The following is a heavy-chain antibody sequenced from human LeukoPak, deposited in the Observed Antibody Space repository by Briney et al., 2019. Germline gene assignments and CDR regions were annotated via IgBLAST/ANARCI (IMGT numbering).Heavy chain of an antibody. CDR1: GFTFSSYW. D-gene: IGHD6-13*01. CDR2: IKEDGSEK. J-gene: IGHJ4*02. V-gene: IGHV3-7*01. CDR3: ARDSSAERGQQLAN. Sequence: GGSLTLTCAASGFTFSSYWMSWVRQAPGKGLEYIANIKEDGSEKYYVDSVKGRFIISRDNARNSLFLQMNSLRVEDTAVYYCARDSSAERGQQLANWGQGTLVIVSS.